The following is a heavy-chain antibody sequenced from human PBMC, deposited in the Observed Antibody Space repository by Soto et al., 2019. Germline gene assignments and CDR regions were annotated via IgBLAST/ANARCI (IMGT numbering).Heavy chain of an antibody. CDR3: ARDSSSNGMDV. J-gene: IGHJ6*02. V-gene: IGHV6-1*01. CDR2: TYYRSKWYN. D-gene: IGHD6-6*01. Sequence: SETLSLTWAISGDSVSSSSSAWNWLRQSPSRGLEWLGRTYYRSKWYNDYAVSVKSRITINPDTSKNQFSLQLNSVTPEDTAVYYCARDSSSNGMDVWGQGTTVTVSS. CDR1: GDSVSSSSSA.